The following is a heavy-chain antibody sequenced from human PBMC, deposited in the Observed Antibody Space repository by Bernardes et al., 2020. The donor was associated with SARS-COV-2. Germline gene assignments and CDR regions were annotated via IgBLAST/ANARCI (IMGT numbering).Heavy chain of an antibody. J-gene: IGHJ4*02. CDR2: IYGGGNT. CDR3: VAIPGGGY. CDR1: GFSVSTNY. D-gene: IGHD2-15*01. V-gene: IGHV3-53*01. Sequence: GGSLRLSCAASGFSVSTNYMTWVRQAPGKGLEWVSIIYGGGNTYYADSVKGRFTISRDNSKNTVYLQINNLRAEDTAVYYCVAIPGGGYWGQGTRVTVSS.